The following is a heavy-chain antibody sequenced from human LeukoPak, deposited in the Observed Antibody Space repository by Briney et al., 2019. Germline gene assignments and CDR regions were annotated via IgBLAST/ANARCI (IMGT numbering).Heavy chain of an antibody. Sequence: GGPLRLSCAASGFTFSSYDMSWVRQAPGKGLEWVSGISGSGGSTHYADPVKGRSTISRDNSKSTLYLQMNSLRVEDTAVYYCAKRGDISGYYYYYFDYWGQGTLVTVSS. D-gene: IGHD3-22*01. CDR2: ISGSGGST. V-gene: IGHV3-23*01. J-gene: IGHJ4*02. CDR1: GFTFSSYD. CDR3: AKRGDISGYYYYYFDY.